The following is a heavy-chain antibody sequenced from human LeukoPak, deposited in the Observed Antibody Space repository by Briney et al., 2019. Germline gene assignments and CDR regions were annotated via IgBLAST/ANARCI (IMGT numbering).Heavy chain of an antibody. CDR2: IIQDGSEK. CDR3: ARYVYGVATSFDY. D-gene: IGHD3-3*01. Sequence: GGSLRLSCAASGFTFSSFWMSWVRQAPGKGLEWVAKIIQDGSEKYYVDSVKGRFTISRDNAKNSLYLQMNSLRAEDTAVYYCARYVYGVATSFDYWGQGTLVTVSS. V-gene: IGHV3-7*05. J-gene: IGHJ4*02. CDR1: GFTFSSFW.